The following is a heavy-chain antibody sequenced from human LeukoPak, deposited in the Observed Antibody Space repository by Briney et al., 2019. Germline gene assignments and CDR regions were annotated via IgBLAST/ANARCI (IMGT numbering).Heavy chain of an antibody. D-gene: IGHD6-19*01. CDR2: INPNSGNT. CDR1: GYTFTGYY. J-gene: IGHJ4*02. Sequence: GASVKVSCKASGYTFTGYYMHWVRQAPGQGLEWMGWINPNSGNTGYAQKFQGRVTMTRNTSISTAYMELSSLRSEDTAVYYCARTYSSGWQRRATYFDYWGQGTLVTVSS. CDR3: ARTYSSGWQRRATYFDY. V-gene: IGHV1-8*02.